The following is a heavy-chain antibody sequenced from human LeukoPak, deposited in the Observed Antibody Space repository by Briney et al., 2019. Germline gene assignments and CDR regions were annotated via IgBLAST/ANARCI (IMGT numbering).Heavy chain of an antibody. CDR1: GFTFRNYA. CDR3: AKATIGAADANFDY. D-gene: IGHD6-13*01. V-gene: IGHV3-23*01. CDR2: INAGGGST. J-gene: IGHJ4*02. Sequence: GGSLRLSCAASGFTFRNYAMSWVRQAPGMGLEWVSSINAGGGSTYYADSVKGRFTISRDTSKSTLSLQMNSLRAEDTAVYYCAKATIGAADANFDYWGQGTRVTVSS.